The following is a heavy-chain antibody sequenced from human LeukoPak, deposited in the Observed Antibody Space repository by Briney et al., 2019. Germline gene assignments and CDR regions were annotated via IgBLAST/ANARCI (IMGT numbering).Heavy chain of an antibody. CDR3: ASDLHLPAGKGEAGY. J-gene: IGHJ4*02. CDR1: GFTFSSYE. Sequence: GGSLRLSCAASGFTFSSYEMNCVRQAPGKGLEWVSYIMSSGSTIYYADSVEGLFTLSRDNAKNSLYPQINSMRAEDTAVYYCASDLHLPAGKGEAGYWGQGTLVTVSS. D-gene: IGHD6-13*01. CDR2: IMSSGSTI. V-gene: IGHV3-48*03.